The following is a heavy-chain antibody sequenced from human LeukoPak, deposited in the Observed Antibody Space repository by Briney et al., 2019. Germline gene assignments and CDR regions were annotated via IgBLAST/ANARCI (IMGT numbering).Heavy chain of an antibody. D-gene: IGHD5-18*01. CDR2: IYYSGST. Sequence: SETLSLTCPVSGGSISSCYWSWLRQPQGQGLEWIAYIYYSGSTNYNPSLKSRVTISVDTSKNQFSLKLSSVTAAETAVYYCATYPFRGDTHYFDYWGQGTLVTVSS. J-gene: IGHJ4*02. CDR1: GGSISSCY. V-gene: IGHV4-59*01. CDR3: ATYPFRGDTHYFDY.